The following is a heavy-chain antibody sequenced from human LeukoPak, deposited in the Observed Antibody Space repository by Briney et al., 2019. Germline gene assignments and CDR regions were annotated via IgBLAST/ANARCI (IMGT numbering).Heavy chain of an antibody. V-gene: IGHV3-21*01. CDR3: ARPNSGSYSTDAFDI. Sequence: GGSLRLSCAASGFTFSSYSMNWLRQAPGKGLEWVSSISSSSSYIYYADSVKGRFTISRDNAKNSLYLQMNSLRAEDTAVYYCARPNSGSYSTDAFDIWGQGTMVTVSS. D-gene: IGHD1-26*01. CDR1: GFTFSSYS. CDR2: ISSSSSYI. J-gene: IGHJ3*02.